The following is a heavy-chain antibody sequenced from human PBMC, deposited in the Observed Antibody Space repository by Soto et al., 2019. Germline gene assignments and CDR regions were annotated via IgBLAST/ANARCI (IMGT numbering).Heavy chain of an antibody. Sequence: PGGSLRLSCAASGFPFSSYAMSWVRQAPGKGLGWVSAAGGIGGSTYYADAVKGLFTISRDNSENTLFLQMNCLRAEDTAVYSWAKRPNPDWYFDIGGRGTLVTVSS. J-gene: IGHJ2*01. V-gene: IGHV3-23*01. CDR2: AGGIGGST. CDR1: GFPFSSYA. CDR3: AKRPNPDWYFDI.